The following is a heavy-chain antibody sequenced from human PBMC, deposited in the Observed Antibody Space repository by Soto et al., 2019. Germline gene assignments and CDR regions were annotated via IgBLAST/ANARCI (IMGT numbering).Heavy chain of an antibody. J-gene: IGHJ5*02. Sequence: PGGSLRLSCAASGFTFSSYAMSWVRQAPGKGLEWVSAISGSGGSTYYADSVKGRFTISRDNSKNTLYLQMNSLRAEDTAVYYCAKGYKPGYCSGGSCPPFDPWGQGILVTVSS. V-gene: IGHV3-23*01. D-gene: IGHD2-15*01. CDR1: GFTFSSYA. CDR2: ISGSGGST. CDR3: AKGYKPGYCSGGSCPPFDP.